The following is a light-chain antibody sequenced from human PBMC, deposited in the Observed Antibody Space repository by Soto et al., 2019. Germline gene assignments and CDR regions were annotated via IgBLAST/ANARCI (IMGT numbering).Light chain of an antibody. CDR2: VNS. V-gene: IGLV1-40*01. J-gene: IGLJ2*01. CDR3: QSYDNSLSVHVV. CDR1: SSNIGAGYD. Sequence: QSVLTQPPSVSGAPGQRVTISCTGTSSNIGAGYDVHWYQQVPGTSPKLLIFVNSNRPSGVPDRFSGSKSGTSASLAITGLQAEDAADYYCQSYDNSLSVHVVFGGGTKLTVL.